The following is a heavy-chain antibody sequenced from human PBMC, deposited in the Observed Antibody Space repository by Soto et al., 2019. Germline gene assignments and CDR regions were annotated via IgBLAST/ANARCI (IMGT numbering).Heavy chain of an antibody. Sequence: VQMLESGGGLVQPGGSLRLSCAASEFTFSNYAMTWVRQAPGKGLEWVSVISSSGDTYYADSVKGRFTISRDNSRNTLYLQMNSLRAEDSAAYYCAKGSGGSQYSGLDYWGQGSLVTVSS. CDR3: AKGSGGSQYSGLDY. D-gene: IGHD2-15*01. CDR2: ISSSGDT. V-gene: IGHV3-23*01. J-gene: IGHJ4*02. CDR1: EFTFSNYA.